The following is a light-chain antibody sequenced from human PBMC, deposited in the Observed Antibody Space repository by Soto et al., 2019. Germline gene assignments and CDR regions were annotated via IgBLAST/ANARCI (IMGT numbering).Light chain of an antibody. V-gene: IGKV1-5*03. CDR3: QRYETYSGT. CDR1: KSIDTW. J-gene: IGKJ3*01. Sequence: DIQMTQSPSTLSASVGDRVTITCRASKSIDTWLAWYQQKPGKAPKLLIYRASSLESGVPSRFSGSGSGTEFTLTISRLQPDDFSTYYCQRYETYSGTFGPGTKVDIK. CDR2: RAS.